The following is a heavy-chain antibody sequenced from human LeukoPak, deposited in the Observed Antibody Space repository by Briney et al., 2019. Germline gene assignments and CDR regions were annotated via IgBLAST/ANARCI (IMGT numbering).Heavy chain of an antibody. Sequence: GGSLRLSCAASGFTFSSYAMHWVRQAPGKGLEWVAVISYDGSNKYYADSVKGRFTISRDNSKNTLYLQMNSLRAEDTAVYYCARILSSAWGELGYWGQGTLVTVSS. CDR1: GFTFSSYA. J-gene: IGHJ4*02. D-gene: IGHD6-19*01. CDR2: ISYDGSNK. CDR3: ARILSSAWGELGY. V-gene: IGHV3-30*04.